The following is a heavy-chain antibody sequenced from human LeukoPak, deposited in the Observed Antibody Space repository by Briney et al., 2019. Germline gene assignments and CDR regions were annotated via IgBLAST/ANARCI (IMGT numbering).Heavy chain of an antibody. CDR2: RNPNSGNT. D-gene: IGHD6-19*01. Sequence: GASVKVSCKASGYTFTSYDINWVRQAAGQGLEWMGWRNPNSGNTGYAQKFQGRVTMTRDSSITTAYMELSSLRSEDTAVYYCARVLRSSGWYYWGQGTLVTVSS. CDR1: GYTFTSYD. V-gene: IGHV1-8*01. J-gene: IGHJ4*02. CDR3: ARVLRSSGWYY.